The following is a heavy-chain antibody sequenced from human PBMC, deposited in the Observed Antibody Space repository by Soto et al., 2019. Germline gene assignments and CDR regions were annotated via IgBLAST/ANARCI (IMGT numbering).Heavy chain of an antibody. CDR3: AKDMVGTTVVTLAY. J-gene: IGHJ4*02. CDR1: GFTFDDYA. D-gene: IGHD4-17*01. V-gene: IGHV3-43*02. CDR2: ISGDGGST. Sequence: GGSLRLSCAASGFTFDDYAMHWVRQAPGKGLEWVSLISGDGGSTYYADSVKGRFTISRDNSKNSLYLQMNSLRTEDPALYYCAKDMVGTTVVTLAYWGQGPLVTVSS.